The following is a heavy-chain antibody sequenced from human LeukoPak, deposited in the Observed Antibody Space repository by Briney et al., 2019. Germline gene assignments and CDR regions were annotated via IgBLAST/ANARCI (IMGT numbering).Heavy chain of an antibody. J-gene: IGHJ4*02. CDR1: GFTFSSYG. CDR2: ISYDGSNK. V-gene: IGHV3-30*18. CDR3: AQKAPY. Sequence: GRSLRLSCAASGFTFSSYGMHWVRQAPGKGLEWVAVISYDGSNKYYADSVKGRSTISRDNSKNTLYLQMNSLRAEDTAVYYCAQKAPYWGQGTLVTVSS.